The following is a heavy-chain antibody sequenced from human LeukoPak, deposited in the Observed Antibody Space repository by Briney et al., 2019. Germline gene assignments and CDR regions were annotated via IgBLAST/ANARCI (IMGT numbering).Heavy chain of an antibody. CDR3: ARGGSSSWYGLLDY. CDR1: GGSISISNW. V-gene: IGHV4-4*02. Sequence: SGTLSLTCAASGGSISISNWWSWVRQPPGKGLEWIGEIYHSGSTNYNPSLKSRVTISVDKSKNQFSLKLSSVTAADTAVYYCARGGSSSWYGLLDYWGQGTLVTVSS. J-gene: IGHJ4*02. CDR2: IYHSGST. D-gene: IGHD6-13*01.